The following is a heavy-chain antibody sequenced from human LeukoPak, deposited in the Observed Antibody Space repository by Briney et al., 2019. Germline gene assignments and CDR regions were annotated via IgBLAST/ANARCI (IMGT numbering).Heavy chain of an antibody. CDR2: ISTSSSYI. Sequence: PGGSLRLSCAASGFTFSRYSLNWVRQAPGKGLEWVSSISTSSSYIYYADSVKGRFTISRDNSKNTLYLQMNSLRAEDTAVYYCARDLYYYGSGRYYYYYMDVWGKGTTVTVSS. V-gene: IGHV3-21*01. CDR3: ARDLYYYGSGRYYYYYMDV. D-gene: IGHD3-10*01. CDR1: GFTFSRYS. J-gene: IGHJ6*03.